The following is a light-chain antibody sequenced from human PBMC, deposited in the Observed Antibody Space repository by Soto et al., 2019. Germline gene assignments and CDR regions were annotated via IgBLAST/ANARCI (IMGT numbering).Light chain of an antibody. V-gene: IGKV3-20*01. Sequence: ESVVTQSPGALSLSPGERATLSCRASQSVDSGYLAWYQHKPGQAPRLLIYGASSRATGIPDRFSGSGSGTDXTXAISRLEPEDFAVYYCQQYDTAPTTFGPGTKVDIK. CDR1: QSVDSGY. CDR3: QQYDTAPTT. CDR2: GAS. J-gene: IGKJ3*01.